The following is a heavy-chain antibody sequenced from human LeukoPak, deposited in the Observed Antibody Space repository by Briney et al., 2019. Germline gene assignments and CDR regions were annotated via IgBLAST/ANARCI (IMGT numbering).Heavy chain of an antibody. J-gene: IGHJ4*02. CDR2: IYHSGGT. Sequence: SGTLSLTCTVSGYSIRSGYYWGWIRQPPGKGLEWIGSIYHSGGTYYNPSLKSRVTISVDTSKNQFSLKLSSVTAADTAVYYCARDRIYGSGSDHFDYWGQGTLVTVSS. D-gene: IGHD3-10*01. V-gene: IGHV4-38-2*02. CDR1: GYSIRSGYY. CDR3: ARDRIYGSGSDHFDY.